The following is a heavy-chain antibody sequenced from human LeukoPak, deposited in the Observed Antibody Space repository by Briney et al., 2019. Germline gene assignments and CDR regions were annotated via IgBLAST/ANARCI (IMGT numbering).Heavy chain of an antibody. CDR1: GGSISSYY. D-gene: IGHD3-22*01. CDR2: IYYSGST. CDR3: AREAHYYDSSGYYLWFDP. Sequence: SETLSLTCTVSGGSISSYYWSWIRQPPGKGLEWIGHIYYSGSTNYNPSLKSRVTISVDTSKNQFSLKLSSVTAADTAVYYCAREAHYYDSSGYYLWFDPWGQGTLVTVSS. V-gene: IGHV4-59*01. J-gene: IGHJ5*02.